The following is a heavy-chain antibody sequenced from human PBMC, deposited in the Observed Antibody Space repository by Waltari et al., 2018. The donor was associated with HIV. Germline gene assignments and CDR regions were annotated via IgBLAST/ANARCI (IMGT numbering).Heavy chain of an antibody. CDR1: GYTFTNYW. J-gene: IGHJ4*02. CDR2: IYPVDSDT. D-gene: IGHD2-15*01. V-gene: IGHV5-51*01. CDR3: ARLKDIVVVTSLSAFDY. Sequence: EVQLVQSGPEVKKPGESLKISCKVSGYTFTNYWIGWARQMPGKGLEWMGLIYPVDSDTTYSPSFQGQVTISADKSITTAYLQWSSLKASDTAMYYCARLKDIVVVTSLSAFDYWGQGTLVTVSS.